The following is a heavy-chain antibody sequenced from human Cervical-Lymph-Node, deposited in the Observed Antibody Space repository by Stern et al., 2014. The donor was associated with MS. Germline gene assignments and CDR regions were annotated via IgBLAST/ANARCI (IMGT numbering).Heavy chain of an antibody. CDR2: AWYDGSTA. D-gene: IGHD5-24*01. CDR3: ARGHIPYAYNYLFDY. J-gene: IGHJ4*02. Sequence: VQLVESGGGVVQPGTSLRLSCAASGFTFSSYGMHWVRQAPGKGLEWVALAWYDGSTAYYTNSVKGRFTISRDNSKKTLSLQMNSLTAEDTAVYYCARGHIPYAYNYLFDYWGQGTLVNGSS. CDR1: GFTFSSYG. V-gene: IGHV3-33*01.